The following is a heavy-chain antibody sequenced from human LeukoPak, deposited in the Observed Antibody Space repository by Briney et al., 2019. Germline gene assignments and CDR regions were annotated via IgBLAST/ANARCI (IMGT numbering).Heavy chain of an antibody. V-gene: IGHV4-59*01. CDR1: GGSISSYY. CDR3: ARDGYYDFWSGYNWMDV. Sequence: SEPLSLTCTVSGGSISSYYWSWIRQPPGRGLEWIGYIYYSGSTNYNPSLKSRVTISVDTSKNQFSLKLSSVTAADTAVYYCARDGYYDFWSGYNWMDVWGKGTTVTVSS. D-gene: IGHD3-3*01. CDR2: IYYSGST. J-gene: IGHJ6*04.